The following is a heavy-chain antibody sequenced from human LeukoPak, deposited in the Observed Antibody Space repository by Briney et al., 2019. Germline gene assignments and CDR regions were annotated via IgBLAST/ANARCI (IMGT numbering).Heavy chain of an antibody. CDR1: GGSFSGYY. J-gene: IGHJ6*03. CDR2: INHSGST. CDR3: ARRAIFGVVMTYYYYMDV. Sequence: SETLSLTCAVYGGSFSGYYWSWIRQPPGKGLEWIGEINHSGSTNYNPSLKSRVTISVDTSKNQFSLKLSSVTAADTAVYYCARRAIFGVVMTYYYYMDVWGNGTTVTVSS. D-gene: IGHD3-3*01. V-gene: IGHV4-34*01.